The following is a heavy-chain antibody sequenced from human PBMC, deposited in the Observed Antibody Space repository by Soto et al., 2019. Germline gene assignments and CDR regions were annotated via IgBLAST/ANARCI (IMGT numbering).Heavy chain of an antibody. CDR1: GFTFSDYW. J-gene: IGHJ4*02. CDR3: ARDEGGSYSPFDY. CDR2: ISSSSSTI. Sequence: GGSLRLSCAVSGFTFSDYWMNWVRQAPGKGLEWVSYISSSSSTIYYADSVKGRFTISRDNAKNSLYLQMNSLRDEDTAVYYCARDEGGSYSPFDYWGQGTLVTVSS. V-gene: IGHV3-48*02. D-gene: IGHD1-26*01.